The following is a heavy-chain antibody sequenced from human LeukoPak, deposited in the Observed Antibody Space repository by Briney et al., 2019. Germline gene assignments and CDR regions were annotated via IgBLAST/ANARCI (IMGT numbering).Heavy chain of an antibody. Sequence: PGASLRVSCAASGFTFSSSAMSWHRHTPGQGLAWVSAIRGSGGSTYYADSVKGRFIIFRDNYKNTLYLQMNSLRAEDTAVYYCAREAHSSSWNWFDPWGQGTLVTVSS. J-gene: IGHJ5*02. V-gene: IGHV3-23*01. D-gene: IGHD6-13*01. CDR2: IRGSGGST. CDR3: AREAHSSSWNWFDP. CDR1: GFTFSSSA.